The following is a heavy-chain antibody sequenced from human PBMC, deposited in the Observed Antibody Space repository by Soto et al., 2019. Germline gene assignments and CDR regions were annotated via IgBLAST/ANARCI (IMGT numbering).Heavy chain of an antibody. Sequence: QVTLKESGPVLVKPTEPLTLTCTVSGFSLSNARMGVSWIRQPPGKALEWLAHLFSNDEKSYSTSLKSRLTISKDTSKSQVVLTMTNMDPVDTATYYCARSWGGSFDPWGQGTLVTVSS. V-gene: IGHV2-26*01. CDR2: LFSNDEK. D-gene: IGHD3-16*01. CDR1: GFSLSNARMG. J-gene: IGHJ5*02. CDR3: ARSWGGSFDP.